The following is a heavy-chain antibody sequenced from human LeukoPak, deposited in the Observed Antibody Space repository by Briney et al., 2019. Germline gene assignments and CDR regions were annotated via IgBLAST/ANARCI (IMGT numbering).Heavy chain of an antibody. CDR2: ISGSSSYI. J-gene: IGHJ4*02. CDR1: GFTFSSYN. V-gene: IGHV3-21*01. Sequence: GGSLRLSCAASGFTFSSYNMNWVRQALGKGLEWVSSISGSSSYIYYADSVKGRFTISRDNAKNSLYLQMNSLRAEDTAVFFCAKEIWPTVTTPGHTYFDYWGQGTLVTVSS. CDR3: AKEIWPTVTTPGHTYFDY. D-gene: IGHD4-17*01.